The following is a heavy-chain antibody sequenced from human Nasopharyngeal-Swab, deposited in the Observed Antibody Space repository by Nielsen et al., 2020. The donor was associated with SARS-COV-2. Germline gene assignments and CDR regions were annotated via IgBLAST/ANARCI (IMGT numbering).Heavy chain of an antibody. CDR1: GFTFSSYG. D-gene: IGHD5-18*01. CDR2: ISYDGSNK. CDR3: AKRGGLRGYSYGYIPYYFDY. J-gene: IGHJ4*02. Sequence: GESLKISCAASGFTFSSYGMHWVRQAPGKGLEWVAVISYDGSNKYYADSVKGRFTISRDNSKNTLYLQMNSLRAEDTAVYYCAKRGGLRGYSYGYIPYYFDYWGQGTLVTVSS. V-gene: IGHV3-30*18.